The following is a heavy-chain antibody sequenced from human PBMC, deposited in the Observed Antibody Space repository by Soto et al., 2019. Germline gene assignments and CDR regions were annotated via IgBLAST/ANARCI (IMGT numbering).Heavy chain of an antibody. CDR3: AKERRYSFDAFDI. Sequence: QEQLVESGGGVVQAGRSLRLSCAASGFTFNFFGMHWVRQAPGKGLEWVAVISYDGSEKYYADSVKGLFTMSRDKSKNMVDLEMSGLGPEDTSVYSCAKERRYSFDAFDIWGHGTMVTVS. V-gene: IGHV3-30*18. J-gene: IGHJ3*02. D-gene: IGHD5-12*01. CDR2: ISYDGSEK. CDR1: GFTFNFFG.